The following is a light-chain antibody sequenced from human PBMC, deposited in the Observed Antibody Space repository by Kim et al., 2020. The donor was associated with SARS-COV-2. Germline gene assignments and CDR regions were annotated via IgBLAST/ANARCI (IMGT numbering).Light chain of an antibody. Sequence: SSELTQDPAVSVALGQTVRITCQGDSLRSYYAGWYQQQPGQAPVLVIYGKNNRPSGIPDRFSGSSSGNTASLTITGAQAEDEAEYYCNSRDSSGNHLVFG. CDR1: SLRSYY. V-gene: IGLV3-19*01. CDR3: NSRDSSGNHLV. CDR2: GKN. J-gene: IGLJ3*02.